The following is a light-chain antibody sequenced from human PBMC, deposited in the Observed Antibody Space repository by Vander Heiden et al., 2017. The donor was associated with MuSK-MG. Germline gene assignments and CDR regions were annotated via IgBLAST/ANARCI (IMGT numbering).Light chain of an antibody. CDR1: QSISSY. CDR2: AAS. J-gene: IGKJ4*01. V-gene: IGKV1-39*01. Sequence: DIQMTQSPSSLSASVGDRVTITCRASQSISSYLNWYQQKPGKAPKLLIYAASSLQSGVPSRFSGSGSGTDFTLTISSLQPEDFATYYCQQNYSNPALTFGGGTKVEIK. CDR3: QQNYSNPALT.